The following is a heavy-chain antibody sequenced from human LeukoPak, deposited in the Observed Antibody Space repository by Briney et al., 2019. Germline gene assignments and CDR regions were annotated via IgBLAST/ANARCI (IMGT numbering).Heavy chain of an antibody. D-gene: IGHD3-10*01. CDR2: ISGNSDGA. J-gene: IGHJ4*02. CDR1: GFTFSNYV. CDR3: AKIPRGVIPTFDY. Sequence: PGGSLRLSCAASGFTFSNYVMGWVRQAPGKGLEWVSAISGNSDGADYADSVRGRFTISRDNSQNMVYQQMNSLRAEDTAVYYCAKIPRGVIPTFDYWGQGTLVTVSS. V-gene: IGHV3-23*01.